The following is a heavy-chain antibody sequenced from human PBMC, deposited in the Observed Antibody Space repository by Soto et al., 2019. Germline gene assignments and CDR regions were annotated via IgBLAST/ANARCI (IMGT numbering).Heavy chain of an antibody. J-gene: IGHJ4*02. CDR2: ISYDGGNK. V-gene: IGHV3-30-3*01. D-gene: IGHD3-10*01. CDR3: ARDPMRRYYGSGSYYFDY. CDR1: GFTFSSYA. Sequence: QVQLVESGRVVVQPGRSVRLSCAASGFTFSSYALHWVRRGPGKGLEWVAVISYDGGNKYYAGSVKGRFTISRDNSKNTLYLQMNSLRAEDTAVYYCARDPMRRYYGSGSYYFDYWGQGTLVTVSS.